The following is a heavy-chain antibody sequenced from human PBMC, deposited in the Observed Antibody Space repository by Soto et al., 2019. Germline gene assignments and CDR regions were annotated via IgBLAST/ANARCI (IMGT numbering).Heavy chain of an antibody. CDR2: ISAYNGNT. D-gene: IGHD2-15*01. J-gene: IGHJ4*02. V-gene: IGHV1-18*01. CDR1: GYTFTSYG. Sequence: GXSVKVSCKASGYTFTSYGXSWVRQAXXQGLEWMGWISAYNGNTNYAQKLQGRVTMTTDTSTSTAYMELRSLRSDDTAVYYCARDYCSGGSCYSDYWGQGTLVTVSS. CDR3: ARDYCSGGSCYSDY.